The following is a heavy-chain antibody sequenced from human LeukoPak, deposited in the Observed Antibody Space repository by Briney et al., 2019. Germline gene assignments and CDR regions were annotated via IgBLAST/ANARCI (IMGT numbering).Heavy chain of an antibody. V-gene: IGHV4-59*08. CDR3: ARGGSGNSGN. D-gene: IGHD4-23*01. CDR1: GGSISSYY. CDR2: IFYSGSP. J-gene: IGHJ4*02. Sequence: SETLSLTCTVSGGSISSYYWSWIRQPPGKGLEWIGNIFYSGSPNYNPSLKSRVTTSFDTSKNQFSLKLSFVTAADTAVYYCARGGSGNSGNWGQGTLVTVSS.